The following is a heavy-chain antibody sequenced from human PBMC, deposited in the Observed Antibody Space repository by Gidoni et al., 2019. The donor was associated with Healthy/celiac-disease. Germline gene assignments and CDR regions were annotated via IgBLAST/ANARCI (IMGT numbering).Heavy chain of an antibody. J-gene: IGHJ6*02. CDR3: ARRYCSGGSCYRRPSYYYGMDV. D-gene: IGHD2-15*01. CDR1: GGSFSGYY. CDR2: INHSGST. Sequence: QVQLQQWGAGLLKPSETLSLTCAVYGGSFSGYYWRWIRQPPGKGLEWIGEINHSGSTNYNPSLKSRVTISVDTSKHQFSLKLSSVTAADTAVYYCARRYCSGGSCYRRPSYYYGMDVWGQGTTVTVSS. V-gene: IGHV4-34*01.